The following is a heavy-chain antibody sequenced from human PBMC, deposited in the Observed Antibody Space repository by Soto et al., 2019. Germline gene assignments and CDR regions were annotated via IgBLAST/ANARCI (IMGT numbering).Heavy chain of an antibody. CDR2: INHSGST. CDR1: GGSFSGYY. J-gene: IGHJ6*02. Sequence: NPSETLSLTCAVYGGSFSGYYWSWIRQPPGKGLEWIGEINHSGSTNYNPSLKSQVTISVDTSKNQFSLKLSSVTAADTAVYYCARGAYYYDSSGYHYYYYGMDVWGQGTTVTVSS. D-gene: IGHD3-22*01. CDR3: ARGAYYYDSSGYHYYYYGMDV. V-gene: IGHV4-34*01.